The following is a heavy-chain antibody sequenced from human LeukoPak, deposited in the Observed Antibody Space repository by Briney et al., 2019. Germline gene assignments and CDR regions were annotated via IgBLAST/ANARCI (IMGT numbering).Heavy chain of an antibody. J-gene: IGHJ4*02. CDR1: GFTFSSYA. CDR3: ARDRGFGY. Sequence: PGGSLRLSCAASGFTFSSYAMHWVRQAPGKGLERVAVISYDGSNKYYADSVKGRFTISRDNSKNTLYLQMNSLRAEDTAVYYCARDRGFGYWGQGTLVTVSS. CDR2: ISYDGSNK. V-gene: IGHV3-30-3*01. D-gene: IGHD3-10*01.